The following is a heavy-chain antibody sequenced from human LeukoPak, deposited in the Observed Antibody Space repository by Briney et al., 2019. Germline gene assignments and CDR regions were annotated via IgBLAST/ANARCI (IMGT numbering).Heavy chain of an antibody. D-gene: IGHD6-19*01. V-gene: IGHV4-34*01. Sequence: PSQTLSLTCSVSGGSIRSGGYYWSWLRQPPGKGLEWIGEINHSGSTNYNPSLKSRVTISVDTSKNQFSLKLSSVTAADTAVYYCARGRRIAVMDYWGQGTLVTVSS. J-gene: IGHJ4*02. CDR3: ARGRRIAVMDY. CDR2: INHSGST. CDR1: GGSIRSGGYY.